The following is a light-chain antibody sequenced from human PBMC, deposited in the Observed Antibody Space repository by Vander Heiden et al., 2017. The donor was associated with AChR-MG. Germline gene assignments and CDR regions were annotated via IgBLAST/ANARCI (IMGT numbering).Light chain of an antibody. J-gene: IGKJ1*01. CDR2: WAS. Sequence: CKSSQSVLYSSNNKNYLAWYQQKPGQPPKLLIYWASTRESGVPDRFSGSGSGTDFTLTISSLQAEDVAVYYCQQYYSTPPTFGQGTKVEIE. CDR1: QSVLYSSNNKNY. V-gene: IGKV4-1*01. CDR3: QQYYSTPPT.